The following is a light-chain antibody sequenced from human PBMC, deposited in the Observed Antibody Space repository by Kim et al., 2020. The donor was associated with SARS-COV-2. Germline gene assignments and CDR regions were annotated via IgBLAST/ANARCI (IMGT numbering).Light chain of an antibody. CDR2: RND. CDR3: AAWGERCVV. V-gene: IGLV1-47*01. CDR1: SSNIETNY. J-gene: IGLJ2*01. Sequence: PRQRVTISCSGSSSNIETNYVYWYQQLPGTAPRLLIYRNDQRPSGVPDRFSSSKSGTSASLTISGLRSEDEADYYCAAWGERCVVFGGGTQLTVL.